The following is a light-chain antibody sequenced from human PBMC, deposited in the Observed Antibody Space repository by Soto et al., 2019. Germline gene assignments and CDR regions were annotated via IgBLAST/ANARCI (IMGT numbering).Light chain of an antibody. J-gene: IGLJ1*01. Sequence: SVLTQPRSVSGSPGQSVTISCTGTSSDVGGYDYVSWYQQHPGKAPKLIIHNVNKRPSGVPDRFSGSKSVNTASLTISGLQAADEADYYCCSYAGSYTFVFGSGTKV. V-gene: IGLV2-11*01. CDR1: SSDVGGYDY. CDR2: NVN. CDR3: CSYAGSYTFV.